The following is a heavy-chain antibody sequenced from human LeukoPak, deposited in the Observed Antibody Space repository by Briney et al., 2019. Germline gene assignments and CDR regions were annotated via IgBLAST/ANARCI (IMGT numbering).Heavy chain of an antibody. Sequence: GGSLRLSCAASGFTFSGYAMSWVRQAPGKGLEWVSTITGSGGTTYYADSVKGRFTISRDNSKNTLYLQMNSLRVEDTAVYYCAKGRGYRSGGSCYSGFDYWGQGTLVTVSS. CDR3: AKGRGYRSGGSCYSGFDY. D-gene: IGHD2-15*01. J-gene: IGHJ4*02. CDR1: GFTFSGYA. V-gene: IGHV3-23*01. CDR2: ITGSGGTT.